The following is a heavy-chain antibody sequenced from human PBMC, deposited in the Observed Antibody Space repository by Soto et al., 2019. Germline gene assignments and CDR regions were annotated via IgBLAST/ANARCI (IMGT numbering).Heavy chain of an antibody. J-gene: IGHJ4*02. CDR1: GFTFSSYG. CDR3: VKDWARYYYGSGSPRYYFDY. Sequence: GGSLRLSCAASGFTFSSYGMHWVRQAPGKGLEWVAAISYDGSNKYYADSVKGRFTISRDNSKNTLYLQMNSLRAEDTAVYYCVKDWARYYYGSGSPRYYFDYWGQGILVTVSS. V-gene: IGHV3-30*18. D-gene: IGHD3-10*01. CDR2: ISYDGSNK.